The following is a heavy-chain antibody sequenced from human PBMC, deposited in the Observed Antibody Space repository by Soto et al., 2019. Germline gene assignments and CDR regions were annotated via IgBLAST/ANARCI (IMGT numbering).Heavy chain of an antibody. CDR3: AKDLSSYYYFDF. V-gene: IGHV3-23*01. D-gene: IGHD2-15*01. CDR2: ISATGGST. J-gene: IGHJ4*02. CDR1: GFTFGIYA. Sequence: EVQLLESGGDLVQPGGSLRLSCAASGFTFGIYAMTWVRQAPGKGLEWVSTISATGGSTFYADSVKGRFTISRDNSKNTRYLQMNSLRAEDTARYYCAKDLSSYYYFDFWGQGTLVTVSS.